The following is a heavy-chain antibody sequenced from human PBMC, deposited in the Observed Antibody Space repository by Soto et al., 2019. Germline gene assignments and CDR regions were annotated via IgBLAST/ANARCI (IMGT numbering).Heavy chain of an antibody. J-gene: IGHJ6*02. Sequence: QVQLVQSGDEVKKPGALVKVSCKASGYIFGNYGIAWVRQAPGQGLEWMGWISPYTGNTHSATKVQGRLTMTTDTSTSTAYMDLGSLTSDDTAVYYCVMVDNYVTPTPQDVWGQGTTVTVS. CDR1: GYIFGNYG. CDR2: ISPYTGNT. V-gene: IGHV1-18*01. D-gene: IGHD3-16*01. CDR3: VMVDNYVTPTPQDV.